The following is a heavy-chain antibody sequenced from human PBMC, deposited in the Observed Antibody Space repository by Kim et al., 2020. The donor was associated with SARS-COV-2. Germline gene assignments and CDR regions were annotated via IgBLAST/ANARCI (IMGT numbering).Heavy chain of an antibody. D-gene: IGHD2-2*01. Sequence: GGSLRLSCAASGFTFSSYAMHWVRQAPGKGLEWVAVISYDGSNKYYADSVKGRFTISRDNSKNTLYLQMNSLRAEDTAVYYCARGCSSTSCYTYYYYYGMDVWGQGTTVTVSS. CDR1: GFTFSSYA. CDR2: ISYDGSNK. CDR3: ARGCSSTSCYTYYYYYGMDV. V-gene: IGHV3-30-3*01. J-gene: IGHJ6*02.